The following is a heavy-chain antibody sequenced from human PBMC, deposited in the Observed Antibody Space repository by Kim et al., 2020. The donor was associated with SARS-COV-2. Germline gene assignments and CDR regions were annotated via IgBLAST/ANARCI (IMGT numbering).Heavy chain of an antibody. J-gene: IGHJ4*02. Sequence: SETLSLTCTVSGGSISSGSYYWSWIRQPAGKGLEWIGRIYTSGSTNYNPSLKSRVTISVDTSKNQFSLKLSSVTAADTAVYYCARERDLGAIKRDYFDYWGQGTLVTVSS. CDR1: GGSISSGSYY. CDR2: IYTSGST. D-gene: IGHD1-26*01. V-gene: IGHV4-61*02. CDR3: ARERDLGAIKRDYFDY.